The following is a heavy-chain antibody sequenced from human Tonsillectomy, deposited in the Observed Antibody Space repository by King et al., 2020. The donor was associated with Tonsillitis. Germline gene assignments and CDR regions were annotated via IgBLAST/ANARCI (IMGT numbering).Heavy chain of an antibody. Sequence: VHLLESGGGLVQSGGSLRLSCEASGFTFSDYGMSWVRQAPGKGLEWVSSISGSGGYTYYADSVEGRFSISRDNSKNTLCLQMNSLRAEDTAVYYCAKQIGFCSGGTCSLDYWGQGALVTVSS. CDR3: AKQIGFCSGGTCSLDY. CDR2: ISGSGGYT. V-gene: IGHV3-23*01. J-gene: IGHJ4*02. D-gene: IGHD2-15*01. CDR1: GFTFSDYG.